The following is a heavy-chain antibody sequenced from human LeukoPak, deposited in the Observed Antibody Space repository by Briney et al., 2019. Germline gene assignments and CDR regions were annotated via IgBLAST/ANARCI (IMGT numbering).Heavy chain of an antibody. CDR2: IYCSRRT. V-gene: IGHV4-59*01. D-gene: IGHD3-3*01. CDR3: ARGSWIFGVVIFDY. J-gene: IGHJ4*02. Sequence: SETLSLTCTVSGGSISSYYWSWIRRPPGKGLEWIGYIYCSRRTNYNPPLKSRVTISVDPSKNQFSLKLSSVTAADTAVYYCARGSWIFGVVIFDYWGQGTLVTVSS. CDR1: GGSISSYY.